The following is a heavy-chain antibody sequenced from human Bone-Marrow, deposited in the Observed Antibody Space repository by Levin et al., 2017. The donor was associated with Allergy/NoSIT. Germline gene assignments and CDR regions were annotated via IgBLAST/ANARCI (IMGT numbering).Heavy chain of an antibody. D-gene: IGHD5-12*01. CDR3: ARRGYGSGYDSNDFDY. V-gene: IGHV5-51*01. Sequence: GASVKVSCKGSGYSFTSYWIGWVRQMPGKGLEWMGIIYPGDSDTRYSPSFQGQVTISADKSISTAYLQWSSLKASDTAMYYCARRGYGSGYDSNDFDYWGQGTLVTVSS. J-gene: IGHJ4*02. CDR1: GYSFTSYW. CDR2: IYPGDSDT.